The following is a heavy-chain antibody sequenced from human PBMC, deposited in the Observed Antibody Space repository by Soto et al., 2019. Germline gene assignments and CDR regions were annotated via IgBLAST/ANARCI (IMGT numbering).Heavy chain of an antibody. D-gene: IGHD6-19*01. CDR3: ARDRLAVAPYSYNGMDV. J-gene: IGHJ6*02. CDR1: GFTFSDYY. V-gene: IGHV3-11*05. Sequence: QVQLVESGGGLVKPGGSLRLSCAASGFTFSDYYMSWIRQAPGKGLEWVSYISSSSSDTKYADSVKGRFTISRDNAXTXLYMQMNSLRAEDTAVYYCARDRLAVAPYSYNGMDVWGQGTTVTVSS. CDR2: ISSSSSDT.